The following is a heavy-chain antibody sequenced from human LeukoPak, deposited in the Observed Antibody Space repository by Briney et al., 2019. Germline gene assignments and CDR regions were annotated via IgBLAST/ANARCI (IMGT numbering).Heavy chain of an antibody. CDR2: ISSNGGST. J-gene: IGHJ4*02. V-gene: IGHV3-64*01. D-gene: IGHD3-3*01. Sequence: GGSLRLSCAASGFTFSSYAMHWVRQAPGKGLEYVSAISSNGGSTYYANSVKGRFTISRDNSKNTLYLQMGSLRAEDMAVYYCARGPDRVGIPFDYWGQGTLVTVSS. CDR1: GFTFSSYA. CDR3: ARGPDRVGIPFDY.